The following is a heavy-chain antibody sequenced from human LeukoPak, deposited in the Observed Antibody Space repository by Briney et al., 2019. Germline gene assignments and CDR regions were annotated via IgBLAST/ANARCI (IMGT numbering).Heavy chain of an antibody. D-gene: IGHD3-9*01. V-gene: IGHV1-18*04. CDR3: ARDTKLRYFDWLSETLDY. Sequence: ASVKVSCTTSGYTFTGYYMHWVRQAPGQGLEWMGWISAYNGNTNYAQKLQGRVTMTTDTSTSTAYMELRSLRTDDTAVYYCARDTKLRYFDWLSETLDYWGQGTLVTVSS. CDR2: ISAYNGNT. J-gene: IGHJ4*02. CDR1: GYTFTGYY.